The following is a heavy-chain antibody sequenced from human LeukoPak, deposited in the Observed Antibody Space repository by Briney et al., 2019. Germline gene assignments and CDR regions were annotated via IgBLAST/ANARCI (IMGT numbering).Heavy chain of an antibody. CDR2: ISSSSRYI. D-gene: IGHD6-19*01. V-gene: IGHV3-21*01. J-gene: IGHJ3*02. Sequence: GGSLRLSCAASGFTFSSYSMNWVRQAPGKGLEWVSSISSSSRYIYYADSVKGRFTITRDNAKNSLFLQMNSLRAEDTAVYYCARDPGYSSGWERGNAFDIWGQGTMVTVSS. CDR1: GFTFSSYS. CDR3: ARDPGYSSGWERGNAFDI.